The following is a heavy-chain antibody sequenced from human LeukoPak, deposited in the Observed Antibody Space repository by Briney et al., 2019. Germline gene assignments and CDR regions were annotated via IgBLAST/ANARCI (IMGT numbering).Heavy chain of an antibody. CDR2: IYYSGST. CDR1: GGSISSSSYY. CDR3: ARDSGVRGVIGGHY. D-gene: IGHD3-10*01. V-gene: IGHV4-39*07. J-gene: IGHJ4*02. Sequence: SETLSLTCTVSGGSISSSSYYWGWIRQPPGKGLEWIGSIYYSGSTYYNPSLKSRVTISVGTSKNQFSLKLSSVTAADTAVYYCARDSGVRGVIGGHYWGQGTLVTVSS.